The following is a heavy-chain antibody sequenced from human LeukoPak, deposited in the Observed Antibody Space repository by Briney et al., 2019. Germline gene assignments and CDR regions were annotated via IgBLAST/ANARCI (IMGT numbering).Heavy chain of an antibody. J-gene: IGHJ3*02. CDR2: ISGSGGST. Sequence: GSLRLSCAASGFIFSSYAMSWVRQAPGKGLERVSAISGSGGSTYYADSVKGRFTISRGNSKNTLYLQMNSLRAEDTAVYYCAIGYGGYLSQSAFDIWGQGTRVTVSS. CDR3: AIGYGGYLSQSAFDI. CDR1: GFIFSSYA. V-gene: IGHV3-23*01. D-gene: IGHD5-12*01.